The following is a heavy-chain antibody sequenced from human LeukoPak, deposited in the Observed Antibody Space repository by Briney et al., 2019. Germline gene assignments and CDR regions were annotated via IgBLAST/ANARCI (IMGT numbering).Heavy chain of an antibody. CDR1: GFTFRNYA. CDR3: AKGIQWELPLEY. V-gene: IGHV3-23*01. J-gene: IGHJ4*02. CDR2: ISSRGDKT. Sequence: PGGSLRLSCAASGFTFRNYAMSWIRQAPGKGLEWVSVISSRGDKTYYAGSAKGRFTISRDNSKNTLYLQMNSLRDVDTAIYYCAKGIQWELPLEYWGQGTLVTVSS. D-gene: IGHD1-26*01.